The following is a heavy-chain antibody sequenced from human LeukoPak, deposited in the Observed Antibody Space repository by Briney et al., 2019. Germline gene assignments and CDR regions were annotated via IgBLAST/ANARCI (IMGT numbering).Heavy chain of an antibody. CDR3: ARGLYSGSYFYYYYYMDV. V-gene: IGHV3-9*01. J-gene: IGHJ6*03. Sequence: PGGSLRLSCAASGFTFADYAMHWVRQTPGEGLEWVSGISWNSGNIDYADSVKGRFTISRDNAKNSLYLQMNSLRAKDTAVYYCARGLYSGSYFYYYYYMDVWGKGTTVTVSS. CDR2: ISWNSGNI. D-gene: IGHD1-26*01. CDR1: GFTFADYA.